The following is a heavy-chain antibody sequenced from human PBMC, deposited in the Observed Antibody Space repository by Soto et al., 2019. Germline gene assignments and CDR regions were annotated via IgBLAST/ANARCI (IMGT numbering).Heavy chain of an antibody. CDR2: IFSNDEK. CDR3: ARIVHDFWSGYYRDNWFAP. J-gene: IGHJ5*02. Sequence: QVTLKESGPVLVKPTETLTLTCTVSGFSLSNARMGVSWIRQPPGKALEWLAHIFSNDEKSYSTSLRSRLTISKDTSKSPVVLTMTNMDPVDTATYYCARIVHDFWSGYYRDNWFAPWGQGTLVTVSS. V-gene: IGHV2-26*01. D-gene: IGHD3-3*01. CDR1: GFSLSNARMG.